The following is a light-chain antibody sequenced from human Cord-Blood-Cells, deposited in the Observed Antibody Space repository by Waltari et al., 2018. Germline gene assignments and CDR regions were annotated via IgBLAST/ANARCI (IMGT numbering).Light chain of an antibody. J-gene: IGKJ4*01. CDR1: QSVSSSY. Sequence: EIVLTQSPGTLSLSPGERATLSCRASQSVSSSYLAWYQPKPGQAPRLLIYGASSRATGIPDRFSGSESGTDFTLTISRLEPEDFAVYYCQQYGSSPPLTFGGGTKVEIK. CDR3: QQYGSSPPLT. CDR2: GAS. V-gene: IGKV3-20*01.